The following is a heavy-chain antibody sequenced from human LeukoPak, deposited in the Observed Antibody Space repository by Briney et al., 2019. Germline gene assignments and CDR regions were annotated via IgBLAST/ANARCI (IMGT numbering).Heavy chain of an antibody. V-gene: IGHV4-59*01. D-gene: IGHD1-26*01. Sequence: SETLSLTCTVSGGSISSYYWSWVRQPPGKGLEWIGNIYYSGSTNYNPSLKSRVTISVDTSKNQFSLKLSSVTAADTAVYFCARGGSYYHYWGQGTLVTVSS. CDR3: ARGGSYYHY. CDR1: GGSISSYY. CDR2: IYYSGST. J-gene: IGHJ4*02.